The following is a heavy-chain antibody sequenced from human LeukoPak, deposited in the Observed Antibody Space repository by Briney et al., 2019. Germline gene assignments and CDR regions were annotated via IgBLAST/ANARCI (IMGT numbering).Heavy chain of an antibody. J-gene: IGHJ4*02. V-gene: IGHV5-51*01. Sequence: GESLKISCKASGYSFTNYWIGWVRQMPGKGLEWMGIIYPSDSDIRYSPSFQGQVTISADKSINTAYLQWSSLKASDTAIYYCARAGTSNYRSFDSWGQGTLVTVSS. CDR1: GYSFTNYW. CDR2: IYPSDSDI. CDR3: ARAGTSNYRSFDS. D-gene: IGHD4-4*01.